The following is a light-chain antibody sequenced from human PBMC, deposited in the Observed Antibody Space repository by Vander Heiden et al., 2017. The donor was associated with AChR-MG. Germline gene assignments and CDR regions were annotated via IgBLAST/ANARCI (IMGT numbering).Light chain of an antibody. CDR1: DLTNKP. Sequence: SYELNQPPSVSVSPGQTATTLCSAHDLTNKPVSWYQQMAGQEPLLFMYQEDDRPSGIPKRCSGSNSGTAATLTSSGAQATDEADYYCQTWDNSVVVFGGGTKLTV. CDR2: QED. V-gene: IGLV3-1*01. CDR3: QTWDNSVVV. J-gene: IGLJ2*01.